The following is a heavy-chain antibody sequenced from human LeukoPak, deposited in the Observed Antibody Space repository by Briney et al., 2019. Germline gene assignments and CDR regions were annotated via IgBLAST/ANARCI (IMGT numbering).Heavy chain of an antibody. Sequence: GGSLRLSCAASGFTFSSYWMSWVRQAPGKGLEWVANIKQDGSEKYYVDSVKGRFTISRDNAKNSLYLQMNSLRAEDTAVYYCARVAVAGTEEDAFDIWGQGTMVTVSS. CDR3: ARVAVAGTEEDAFDI. V-gene: IGHV3-7*01. CDR2: IKQDGSEK. CDR1: GFTFSSYW. D-gene: IGHD6-19*01. J-gene: IGHJ3*02.